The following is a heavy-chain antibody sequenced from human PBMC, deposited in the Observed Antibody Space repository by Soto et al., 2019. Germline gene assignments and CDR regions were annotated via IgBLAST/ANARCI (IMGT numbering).Heavy chain of an antibody. CDR3: AHAYGGRSLY. D-gene: IGHD1-26*01. CDR2: IYWDDSK. J-gene: IGHJ4*02. V-gene: IGHV2-5*02. Sequence: QITLKESGPTLVKPTQTLTLTCTFSGFSLTTDRVGVGWIRQPPGEALEWLAVIYWDDSKTYRPSLESRLPITKDTSKNRVALTMTNTDSLDTATYYCAHAYGGRSLYWGQGARVTVSS. CDR1: GFSLTTDRVG.